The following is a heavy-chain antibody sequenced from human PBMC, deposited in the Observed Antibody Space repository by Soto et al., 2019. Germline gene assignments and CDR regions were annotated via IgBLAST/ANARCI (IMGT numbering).Heavy chain of an antibody. Sequence: PLPTLSLTAAICGGSVSSNSAAWNWIKQSPSRGLEWLGRTYYRSKWYNDYAVSVKSRITINPDTSKNQFSLQLNSVTPEDTAVFYCQRTDTLRNSSPVTALRGNGTAVPVS. CDR2: TYYRSKWYN. CDR1: GGSVSSNSAA. CDR3: QRTDTLRNSSPVTAL. D-gene: IGHD3-3*01. V-gene: IGHV6-1*01. J-gene: IGHJ6*03.